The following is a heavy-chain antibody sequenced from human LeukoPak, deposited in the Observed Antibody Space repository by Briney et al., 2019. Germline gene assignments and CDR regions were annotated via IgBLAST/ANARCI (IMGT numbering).Heavy chain of an antibody. CDR2: FDPEDGKT. CDR3: ATGPLYDFWSGDY. V-gene: IGHV1-24*01. CDR1: GYSLSELS. Sequence: ASVKVSCKVSGYSLSELSMHWVRQAPGKGLEWMGGFDPEDGKTINAQKFQGRLTMTEDTSTDTAYMELSSLRSEDTAVYYCATGPLYDFWSGDYWGQGTLVTVSS. D-gene: IGHD3-3*01. J-gene: IGHJ4*02.